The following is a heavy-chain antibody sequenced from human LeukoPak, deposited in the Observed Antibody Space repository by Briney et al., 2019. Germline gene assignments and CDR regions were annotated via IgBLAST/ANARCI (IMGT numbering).Heavy chain of an antibody. CDR3: ARGATGGVQGHWFDP. V-gene: IGHV4-61*08. CDR2: IYHTGSN. CDR1: GGSVSSADYY. Sequence: SETLSLTCTVSGGSVSSADYYWSWIRHPPGKALEWIGYIYHTGSNNYKYSLKSRVTISLDTSKNRFSLRLTSVTAADTAVYYCARGATGGVQGHWFDPWGQGTLVTVSS. D-gene: IGHD5-24*01. J-gene: IGHJ5*02.